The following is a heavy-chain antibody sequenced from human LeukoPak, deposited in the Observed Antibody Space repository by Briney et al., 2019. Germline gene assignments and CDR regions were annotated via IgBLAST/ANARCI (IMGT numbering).Heavy chain of an antibody. CDR1: GFTFSSYA. Sequence: GGSLRLSCAASGFTFSSYAMSWVRQAPGKGLEWVSAISGSGGSTYYADSVKGRFTISRDNSKNTLYLQMNSLRAEDTAVYYCARDRPCSGGSCRYYDAFDIWGQGTMVTVSS. D-gene: IGHD2-15*01. CDR2: ISGSGGST. V-gene: IGHV3-23*01. CDR3: ARDRPCSGGSCRYYDAFDI. J-gene: IGHJ3*02.